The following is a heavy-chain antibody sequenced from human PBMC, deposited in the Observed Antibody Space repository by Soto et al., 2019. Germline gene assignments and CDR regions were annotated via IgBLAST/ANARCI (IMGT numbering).Heavy chain of an antibody. Sequence: QVQLQESGPGLVKPSQTLSLTCTVSGGSISSGGYYWSWIRQHPGKGLEWIGYIYYSGSTYYNPSLKSRVTRXXHXSXTQFSLKLSSVTAAYTAVYYCARGSVVGYSYGRPDYWGQGTLVTVSS. J-gene: IGHJ4*02. D-gene: IGHD5-18*01. V-gene: IGHV4-31*03. CDR3: ARGSVVGYSYGRPDY. CDR1: GGSISSGGYY. CDR2: IYYSGST.